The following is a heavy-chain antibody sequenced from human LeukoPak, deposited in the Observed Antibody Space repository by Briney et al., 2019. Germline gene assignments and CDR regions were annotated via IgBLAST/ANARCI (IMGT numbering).Heavy chain of an antibody. CDR2: MYLSGTT. D-gene: IGHD3-22*01. V-gene: IGHV4-4*02. CDR1: GDSTNSLDL. CDR3: AGLVGRYSSGLYYYYFDY. J-gene: IGHJ4*02. Sequence: SGTLSFTCTVSGDSTNSLDLWSWVRQPPGKGLEWIGEMYLSGTTHSNPSVKSRVTISIDKSKNQFFLNLSSVTAADTAVYYCAGLVGRYSSGLYYYYFDYWGQGTLVTVSS.